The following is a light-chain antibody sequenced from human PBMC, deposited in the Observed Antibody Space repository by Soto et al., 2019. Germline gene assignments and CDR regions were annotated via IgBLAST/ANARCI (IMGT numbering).Light chain of an antibody. Sequence: IVMTQSPATLSLSPGERATLSCRASQSVSGYLGWYQQKPGQAPRLLIYDASNRAYGVPARFRGSGSGTNFTLTIASLEPDDFAVYYCQQRSNWPYLTFGGGTRV. CDR1: QSVSGY. CDR2: DAS. J-gene: IGKJ4*01. V-gene: IGKV3-11*01. CDR3: QQRSNWPYLT.